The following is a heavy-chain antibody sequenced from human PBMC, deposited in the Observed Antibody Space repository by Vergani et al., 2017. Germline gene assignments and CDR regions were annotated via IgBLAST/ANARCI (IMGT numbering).Heavy chain of an antibody. V-gene: IGHV3-33*08. CDR1: GFTVSSNY. CDR3: ARDMVRGESGLDY. D-gene: IGHD3-10*01. Sequence: VQLVESGGGLVQPGGSLRLSCAASGFTVSSNYMSWVRQAPGKGLEWVAVIWYDGSNKYYADSVKGRFTISRDNSKNTLYLQMNSLRAEDTAVYYCARDMVRGESGLDYWGQGTLVTVSS. CDR2: IWYDGSNK. J-gene: IGHJ4*02.